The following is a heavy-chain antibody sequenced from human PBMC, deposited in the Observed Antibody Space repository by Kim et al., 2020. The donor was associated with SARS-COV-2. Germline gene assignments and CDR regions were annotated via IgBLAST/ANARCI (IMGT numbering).Heavy chain of an antibody. CDR1: GFTFSSYA. CDR2: ISGSGGST. CDR3: AKADVLLWFGELFSTHYYYGMDV. D-gene: IGHD3-10*01. J-gene: IGHJ6*02. V-gene: IGHV3-23*01. Sequence: GGSLRLSCAASGFTFSSYAMSWVRQAPGKGLEWVSAISGSGGSTYYADSVKGRFTISRDNSKNTLYLQMNSLRAEDTAVYYCAKADVLLWFGELFSTHYYYGMDVWGQGTTVTVSS.